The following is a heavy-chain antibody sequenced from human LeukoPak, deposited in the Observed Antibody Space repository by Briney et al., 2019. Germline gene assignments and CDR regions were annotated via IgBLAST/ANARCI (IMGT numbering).Heavy chain of an antibody. CDR1: GGTFSSYA. CDR3: VRCAVGCYHNYGIDA. J-gene: IGHJ6*02. CDR2: IIPILGIA. V-gene: IGHV1-69*04. Sequence: SVKVSCKASGGTFSSYAISWVRQAPGQGLEWMGRIIPILGIANYAQKFQGRVTITADKSTSTAYMELSSLKSEDTAVYYCVRCAVGCYHNYGIDAWGQGTTVTVSS. D-gene: IGHD3-16*02.